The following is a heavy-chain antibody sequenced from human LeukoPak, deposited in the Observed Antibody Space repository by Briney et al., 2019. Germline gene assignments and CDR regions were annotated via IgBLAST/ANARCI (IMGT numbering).Heavy chain of an antibody. Sequence: ASVKVSCKASGYTFTSYDINWVRQATGQVLEWMGWMNPNSGNTGYAQKFQGRVTMTRNTSISTAYMELSSLRSEDTAVYYCASRFSGSGSPITYWGQGTLVTVSS. CDR2: MNPNSGNT. D-gene: IGHD3-10*01. J-gene: IGHJ4*02. CDR1: GYTFTSYD. CDR3: ASRFSGSGSPITY. V-gene: IGHV1-8*01.